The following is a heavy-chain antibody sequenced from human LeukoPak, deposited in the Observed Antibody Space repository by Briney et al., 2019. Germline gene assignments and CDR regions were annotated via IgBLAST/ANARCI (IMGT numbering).Heavy chain of an antibody. D-gene: IGHD3-3*01. Sequence: SETLSLTCTVSGGSISSGDYYWSWIRQPPGKGLEWIGYIYYSGSTYYNPSLKSRVTISVDTSKNQFSLKLGSVTAADTAVYYCARTGTIFGVVTTFDYWGQGTLVTVSS. J-gene: IGHJ4*02. CDR3: ARTGTIFGVVTTFDY. CDR1: GGSISSGDYY. CDR2: IYYSGST. V-gene: IGHV4-30-4*01.